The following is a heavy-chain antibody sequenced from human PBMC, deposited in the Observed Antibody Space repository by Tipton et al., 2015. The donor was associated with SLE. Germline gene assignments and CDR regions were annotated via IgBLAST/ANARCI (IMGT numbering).Heavy chain of an antibody. CDR1: GFTFSIYA. D-gene: IGHD7-27*01. Sequence: SLRLSCAASGFTFSIYAMHWVRQAPGKGLEWVAVISYDGSNKYYADSVKGRFTISRDNSKNTLYLQMNSLRHEDTALYYCAKGLGLANWGGAEHWGKGTLVLVSS. CDR3: AKGLGLANWGGAEH. V-gene: IGHV3-30*04. J-gene: IGHJ4*02. CDR2: ISYDGSNK.